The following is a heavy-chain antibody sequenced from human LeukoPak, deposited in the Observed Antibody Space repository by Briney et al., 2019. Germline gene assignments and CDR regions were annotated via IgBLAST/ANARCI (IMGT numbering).Heavy chain of an antibody. CDR2: ISSSSSTI. CDR3: ARDLGYDYVWGSYRYTGGAFDI. V-gene: IGHV3-48*02. Sequence: GGSLRLSCAASGFTFSSYSMNWVRQAPGKGLEWVSYISSSSSTIYYADSVKGRFTISRDNANNSLYLQMNSLRDEDTAVYYCARDLGYDYVWGSYRYTGGAFDIWGQGTMVTVSS. J-gene: IGHJ3*02. D-gene: IGHD3-16*02. CDR1: GFTFSSYS.